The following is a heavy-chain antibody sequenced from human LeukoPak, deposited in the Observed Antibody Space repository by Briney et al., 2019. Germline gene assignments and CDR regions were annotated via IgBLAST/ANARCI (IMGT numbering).Heavy chain of an antibody. CDR1: GFTFDDYT. CDR3: AKEGEGGSYYFDY. CDR2: ISWDGGSR. D-gene: IGHD1-26*01. Sequence: GGSLRLSCAASGFTFDDYTMHWVRQAPGKGLEWVSLISWDGGSRYYADSVKGRFTISRDNSKNSLYLQMNSLRNEDTALYYCAKEGEGGSYYFDYWGQGTLVTVSS. J-gene: IGHJ4*02. V-gene: IGHV3-43*01.